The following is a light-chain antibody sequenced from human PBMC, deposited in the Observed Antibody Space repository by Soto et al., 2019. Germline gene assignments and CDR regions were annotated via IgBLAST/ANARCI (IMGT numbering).Light chain of an antibody. V-gene: IGKV3-11*01. CDR2: DAF. Sequence: EIVLTQSPASVSLSPGERATLSCRASRTVNSQLAWYQQKPGQAPRLLIYDAFNRAAGIPARFSGSETGTDFTLTINNLEPEDSAVYYCQQRWDWPLTFGGGTKVDI. CDR3: QQRWDWPLT. J-gene: IGKJ4*01. CDR1: RTVNSQ.